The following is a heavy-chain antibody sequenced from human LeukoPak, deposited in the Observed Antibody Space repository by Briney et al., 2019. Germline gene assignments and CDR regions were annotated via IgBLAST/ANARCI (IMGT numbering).Heavy chain of an antibody. CDR3: AKDLTLCGGDCKWFEP. CDR1: GFTFSSYA. J-gene: IGHJ5*02. CDR2: ISGSGGST. D-gene: IGHD2-21*02. V-gene: IGHV3-23*01. Sequence: GGSLRLSCAASGFTFSSYAMSWVRQAPGKGLEWVSAISGSGGSTYYADSVKGRFTISRDNSKNTLYLQMNSLRAEDTAVYYCAKDLTLCGGDCKWFEPWGQGTLVTVSS.